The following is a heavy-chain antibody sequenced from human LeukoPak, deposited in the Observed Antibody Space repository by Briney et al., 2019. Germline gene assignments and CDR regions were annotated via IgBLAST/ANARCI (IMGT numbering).Heavy chain of an antibody. V-gene: IGHV3-23*01. CDR3: ARSLVVGATYPYH. J-gene: IGHJ5*02. CDR2: ISPSGDNT. CDR1: GFTFSSYG. Sequence: GGTLRLSCAASGFTFSSYGMSWVRQAPGKGLEWVSAISPSGDNTYYADSMKGRFTISRDNAKNSLYLQLNSLRAEDTAVYYCARSLVVGATYPYHWGQGTLVTVSS. D-gene: IGHD1-26*01.